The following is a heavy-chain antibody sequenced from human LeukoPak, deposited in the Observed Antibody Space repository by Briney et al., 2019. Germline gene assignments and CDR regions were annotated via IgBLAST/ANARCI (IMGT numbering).Heavy chain of an antibody. CDR2: ISYGGSNK. CDR3: AKDLRYCSGGSCYYFDS. J-gene: IGHJ4*02. CDR1: GLTFSSYG. V-gene: IGHV3-30*18. D-gene: IGHD2-15*01. Sequence: GGSLRSSCEARGLTFSSYGINWVCQAPAKGWGWVAVISYGGSNKYYADSVKGRFTISRDNSKNTLYLQMTSLRPEDTAVYYCAKDLRYCSGGSCYYFDSWGQGTLVTVSS.